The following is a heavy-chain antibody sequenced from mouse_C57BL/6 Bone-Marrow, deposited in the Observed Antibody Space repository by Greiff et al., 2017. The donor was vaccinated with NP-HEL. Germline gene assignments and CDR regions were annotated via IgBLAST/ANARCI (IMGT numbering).Heavy chain of an antibody. CDR2: ISSGGSYT. CDR3: ARRGIYYDPGTWFAY. D-gene: IGHD2-4*01. Sequence: EVNVVESGGDLVKPGGSLKLSCAASGFTFSSYGMSWVRQTPDKRLEWVATISSGGSYTYYPDSVKGRFTISRDNAKNTLYLQMSSLKSEDTAMYYCARRGIYYDPGTWFAYWGQGTLVTVSA. V-gene: IGHV5-6*02. J-gene: IGHJ3*01. CDR1: GFTFSSYG.